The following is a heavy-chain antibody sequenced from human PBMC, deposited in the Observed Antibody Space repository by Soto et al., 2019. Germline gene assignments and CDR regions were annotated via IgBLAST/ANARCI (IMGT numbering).Heavy chain of an antibody. J-gene: IGHJ4*02. Sequence: PSETLSLTCTVSGGSINSGGYYWSWIRQHPGKGLEWIGYIYYSGSTYYNPSLKSRVTISVDTSKNQFSLKLSSVTAADTAVYYCARGGDYVWGSYRYRGDYFDYWGQGTLVTVSS. D-gene: IGHD3-16*02. CDR1: GGSINSGGYY. V-gene: IGHV4-31*03. CDR3: ARGGDYVWGSYRYRGDYFDY. CDR2: IYYSGST.